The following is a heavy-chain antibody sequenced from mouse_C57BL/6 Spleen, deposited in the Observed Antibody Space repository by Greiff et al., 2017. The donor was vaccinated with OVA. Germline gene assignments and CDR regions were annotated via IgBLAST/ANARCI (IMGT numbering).Heavy chain of an antibody. Sequence: DVMLVESGGGLVKPGGSLKLSCAASGFTFSSYAMSWVRQTPEKRLEWVATISDGGSYTYYPDNVKGRFTISRDNAKNNLYLQMSHLKSEDTAMYYCAREGDYGEAMDYWGQGTSVTVSS. D-gene: IGHD1-1*01. CDR2: ISDGGSYT. CDR3: AREGDYGEAMDY. CDR1: GFTFSSYA. J-gene: IGHJ4*01. V-gene: IGHV5-4*01.